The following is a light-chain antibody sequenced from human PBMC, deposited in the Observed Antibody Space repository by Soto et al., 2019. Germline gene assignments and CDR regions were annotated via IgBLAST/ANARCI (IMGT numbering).Light chain of an antibody. J-gene: IGLJ3*02. CDR1: SSNIGAGYD. Sequence: QAVVTQPPSVSGAPGQRVTISGTGSSSNIGAGYDVHWYQQLPGTAPKLLIYGNSNRPSGVPDRFSGSKSGTSASLAITGLQAEDEADYYCQSYDSSLSGHWVFGGGTKLTVL. CDR2: GNS. CDR3: QSYDSSLSGHWV. V-gene: IGLV1-40*01.